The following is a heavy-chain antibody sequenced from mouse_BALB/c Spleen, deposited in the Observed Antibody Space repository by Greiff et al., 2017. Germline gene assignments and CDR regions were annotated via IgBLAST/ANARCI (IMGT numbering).Heavy chain of an antibody. CDR3: ARGDYDRGFDY. J-gene: IGHJ2*01. V-gene: IGHV7-3*02. CDR2: IRNKANGYTT. Sequence: EVQLVESGGGLVQPGGSLRLSCATSGFTFTDYYMSWVRQPPGKALEWLGFIRNKANGYTTEYSASVKGRFTISRDNSQSILYLQMNTLRAEDSATYYCARGDYDRGFDYWAQGTTLTVSS. D-gene: IGHD2-4*01. CDR1: GFTFTDYY.